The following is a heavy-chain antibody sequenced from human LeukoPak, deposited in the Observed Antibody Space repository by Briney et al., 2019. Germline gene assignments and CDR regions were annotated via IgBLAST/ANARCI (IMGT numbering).Heavy chain of an antibody. D-gene: IGHD3-10*01. CDR3: ARNLSAAGGVDP. Sequence: GASVKVSCKASGYTFTSDGISWVRQAPGQGLGWMGWISVYNGYTHYAQKVQDKVTMTTDTSTNTAYMQLRSLRTDDTAVYYCARNLSAAGGVDPWGQGTLVTVSS. J-gene: IGHJ5*02. V-gene: IGHV1-18*01. CDR1: GYTFTSDG. CDR2: ISVYNGYT.